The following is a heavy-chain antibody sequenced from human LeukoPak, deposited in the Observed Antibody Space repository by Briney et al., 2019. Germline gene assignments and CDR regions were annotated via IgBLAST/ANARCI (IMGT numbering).Heavy chain of an antibody. CDR2: INHSGST. CDR3: ARDVKDIVVVPAAIIASYYYYYYYMDV. Sequence: SETLSLTCTVSGGSISSSSYYWGWIRQPPGKGLEWIGEINHSGSTNYNPSLKSRVTISVATSKNQSSLKLSSVTAEDTAVYYCARDVKDIVVVPAAIIASYYYYYYYMDVWGKGTTVTVSS. J-gene: IGHJ6*03. CDR1: GGSISSSSYY. D-gene: IGHD2-2*02. V-gene: IGHV4-39*07.